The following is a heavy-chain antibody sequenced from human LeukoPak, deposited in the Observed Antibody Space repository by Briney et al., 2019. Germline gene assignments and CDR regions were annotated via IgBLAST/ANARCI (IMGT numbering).Heavy chain of an antibody. V-gene: IGHV3-49*04. D-gene: IGHD1-26*01. CDR2: IRSKAYGGTT. CDR3: TRSPGIYYGDYFDY. Sequence: GGSLRLSCTASGFTLGDHAMSWVRQAPGKGLGWVGFIRSKAYGGTTDYAASVKGRFTVSRDDYKSIAHLQMNSLKTEDTAVYYCTRSPGIYYGDYFDYWGQGTLVTVSS. CDR1: GFTLGDHA. J-gene: IGHJ4*02.